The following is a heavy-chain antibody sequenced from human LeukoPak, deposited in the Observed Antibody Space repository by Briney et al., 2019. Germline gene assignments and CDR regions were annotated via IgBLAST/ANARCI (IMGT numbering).Heavy chain of an antibody. J-gene: IGHJ4*02. Sequence: GRSLRLSCAASGFTFDDYAMHWVRQAPGKGLEWVSGISWNSGSIGYADSVKGRFPISRDNAKNSLYLQMNSLRAEDTALYYCAKDRGRYGPRGFIDYWGQGTLVTVSS. V-gene: IGHV3-9*01. D-gene: IGHD5-18*01. CDR1: GFTFDDYA. CDR3: AKDRGRYGPRGFIDY. CDR2: ISWNSGSI.